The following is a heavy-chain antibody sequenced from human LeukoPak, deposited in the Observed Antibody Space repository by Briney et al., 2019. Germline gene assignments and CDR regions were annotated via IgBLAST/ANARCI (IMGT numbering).Heavy chain of an antibody. Sequence: ASVKVSCKASGYTFTGYYMHWVRQAPGQGLEWMGWINPNSGGTNYAQKFQGRVTMTRDTSISTAYMELSRLRSDDTAVYYCARGEVPTASFDYWRQGTLVTVSS. CDR3: ARGEVPTASFDY. CDR1: GYTFTGYY. V-gene: IGHV1-2*02. CDR2: INPNSGGT. J-gene: IGHJ4*02. D-gene: IGHD2-2*01.